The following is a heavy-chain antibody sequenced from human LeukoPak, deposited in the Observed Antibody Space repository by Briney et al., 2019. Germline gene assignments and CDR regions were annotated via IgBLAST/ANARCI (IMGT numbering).Heavy chain of an antibody. D-gene: IGHD2-21*01. CDR1: GFAFSSYW. Sequence: GGSLRLSCAASGFAFSSYWMHWVRQAPGKGLVWVSHIYSDGSSTNYADSVKGRFTISRDNAKNTLYLQMNSLRAEDTAVYYCARALIAAAGWYFDLWGRGTLVTVSS. V-gene: IGHV3-74*01. J-gene: IGHJ2*01. CDR3: ARALIAAAGWYFDL. CDR2: IYSDGSST.